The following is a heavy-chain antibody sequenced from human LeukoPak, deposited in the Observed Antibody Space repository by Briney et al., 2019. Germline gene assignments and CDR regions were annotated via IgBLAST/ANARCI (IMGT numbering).Heavy chain of an antibody. CDR3: ARIDAFDI. CDR2: ISSRGSYT. Sequence: GGSLRLSCAASGYTFSNYNMNWVRQAPGKGLEWVSYISSRGSYTYYADSVRGRFTISRDNAKNSLYLQMNSLRAEDTAVYYCARIDAFDIWGQGTMVTVSS. CDR1: GYTFSNYN. V-gene: IGHV3-21*06. J-gene: IGHJ3*02.